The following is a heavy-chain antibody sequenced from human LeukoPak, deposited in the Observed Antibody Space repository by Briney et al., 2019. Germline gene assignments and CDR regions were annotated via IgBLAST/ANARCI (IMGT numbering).Heavy chain of an antibody. CDR3: ARVDIVVFPAAPGRGSYYGMDA. CDR2: IDPSDSYT. Sequence: GESLRISCKGSGYSFTSYWISWVRQMPGKGLEWMGRIDPSDSYTNYSPSFQGHVTISADKSISTAYLQWSSLKASDTAMYYCARVDIVVFPAAPGRGSYYGMDAWGQGTTVTVSS. D-gene: IGHD2-2*01. CDR1: GYSFTSYW. V-gene: IGHV5-10-1*01. J-gene: IGHJ6*02.